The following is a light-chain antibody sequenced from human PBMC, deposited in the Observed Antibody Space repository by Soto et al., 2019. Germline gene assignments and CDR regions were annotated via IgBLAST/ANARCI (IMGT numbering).Light chain of an antibody. J-gene: IGKJ1*01. CDR3: QSYNSYACT. Sequence: DIQMTQSPSTLSASVGDKVTITCRASQRISSWLAWYQQKPGKAPKLLIYKASTLESGVPSNISGTGSGTEFDRRISSLQDDAVAPCYSQSYNSYACTFGQGNQLDVK. V-gene: IGKV1-5*03. CDR1: QRISSW. CDR2: KAS.